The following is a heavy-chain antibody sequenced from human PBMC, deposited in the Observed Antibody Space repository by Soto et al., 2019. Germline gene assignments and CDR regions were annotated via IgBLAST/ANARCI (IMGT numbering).Heavy chain of an antibody. D-gene: IGHD3-3*01. J-gene: IGHJ4*02. V-gene: IGHV3-23*01. Sequence: PGGSLRLSCAASGFTFSSYAMSWVRQAPGKGLEWVSAISGSGGSTYYADSVKGRFTISRDNSKNTLYLQMNSLRAEDTAVYYCAKTHYDFWSGHGDYWGQGTLVTVSS. CDR3: AKTHYDFWSGHGDY. CDR1: GFTFSSYA. CDR2: ISGSGGST.